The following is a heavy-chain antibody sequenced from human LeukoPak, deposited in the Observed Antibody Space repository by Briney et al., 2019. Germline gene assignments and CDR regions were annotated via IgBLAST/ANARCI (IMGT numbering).Heavy chain of an antibody. J-gene: IGHJ4*02. CDR3: ARLYDILTGAFDY. V-gene: IGHV3-23*01. CDR2: ITGSGART. D-gene: IGHD3-9*01. Sequence: PGGSLRLSCAASGITSSAPAMSWLRQAPGKGLEWVSGITGSGARTYYADSVKGRFTISRDNAKNSLYLQMSSLRAEDTAIYYCARLYDILTGAFDYWGQGTLVTVSS. CDR1: GITSSAPA.